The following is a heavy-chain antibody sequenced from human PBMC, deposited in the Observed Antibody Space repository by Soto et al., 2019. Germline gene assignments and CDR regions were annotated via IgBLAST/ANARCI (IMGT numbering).Heavy chain of an antibody. CDR2: INPNSGGT. V-gene: IGHV1-2*04. CDR3: ARGITLVRGVLLDAFDI. D-gene: IGHD3-10*01. CDR1: GYTFTGYY. J-gene: IGHJ3*02. Sequence: QVQLVQSGAEVKKPGASVKVSCKASGYTFTGYYMHWVRQAPGQGLEWMGWINPNSGGTNYAQKFQGWVTMTRDTSIRTAYMELRRLRSDDTAVYYCARGITLVRGVLLDAFDIWGQGTMVTVSS.